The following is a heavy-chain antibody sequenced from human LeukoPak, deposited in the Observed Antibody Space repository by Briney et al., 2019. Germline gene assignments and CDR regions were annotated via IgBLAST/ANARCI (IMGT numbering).Heavy chain of an antibody. CDR2: IRYDGTKK. CDR3: AGGSYRSSDAFDI. CDR1: GFTFSSYG. D-gene: IGHD1-26*01. V-gene: IGHV3-30*02. Sequence: GGSLRLSCAASGFTFSSYGMHWVRQAPGKGLEWVAFIRYDGTKKYYAESVKGRFTISRDNSKNTQYLQMNSLRAEDTAVYYCAGGSYRSSDAFDIWGQGTMFTVSS. J-gene: IGHJ3*02.